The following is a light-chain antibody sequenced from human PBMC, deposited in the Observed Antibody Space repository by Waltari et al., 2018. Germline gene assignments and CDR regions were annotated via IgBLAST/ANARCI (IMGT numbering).Light chain of an antibody. Sequence: SYDLTQPPSVSVSPGQTARITCSGDALPKKYVYWYQQKSGQAPVMVIYADTKRLSGIPERFSGSSSGTMVTLTITGAQVEDEADYYCQSIDTNNHWVFGGGTKVTVL. CDR1: ALPKKY. V-gene: IGLV3-10*01. CDR2: ADT. J-gene: IGLJ3*02. CDR3: QSIDTNNHWV.